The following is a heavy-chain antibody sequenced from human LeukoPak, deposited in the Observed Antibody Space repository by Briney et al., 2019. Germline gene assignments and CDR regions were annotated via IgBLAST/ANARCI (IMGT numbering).Heavy chain of an antibody. CDR3: ARGRGYSYGSKGSRDY. CDR1: GGSFSGYY. CDR2: INHSGST. D-gene: IGHD5-18*01. J-gene: IGHJ4*02. V-gene: IGHV4-34*01. Sequence: PSETLSLTCAVYGGSFSGYYWSWIRQPPGKGLEWIGEINHSGSTNYNPSLKSRVTISVDTSKNQFSLKLSSVTAADTAVYYCARGRGYSYGSKGSRDYWGQGTLVTVSS.